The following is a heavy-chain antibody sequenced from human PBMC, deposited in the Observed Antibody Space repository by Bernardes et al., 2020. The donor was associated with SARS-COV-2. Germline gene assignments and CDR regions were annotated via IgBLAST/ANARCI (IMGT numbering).Heavy chain of an antibody. D-gene: IGHD6-19*01. Sequence: SQTLSLSCAISGDSVSSNTAAWNWIRQSPSRGLEWLGRTYYRSKWYNDYAVSVKSRITINPDTSKNQFSLQLNSVTPEDTAVYYCARDTPYNSGDWFDPWGQGTLVTVSS. J-gene: IGHJ5*02. CDR1: GDSVSSNTAA. CDR3: ARDTPYNSGDWFDP. V-gene: IGHV6-1*01. CDR2: TYYRSKWYN.